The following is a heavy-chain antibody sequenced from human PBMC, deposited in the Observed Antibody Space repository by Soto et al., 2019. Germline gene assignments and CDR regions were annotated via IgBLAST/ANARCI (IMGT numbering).Heavy chain of an antibody. D-gene: IGHD3-9*01. CDR1: GGSISSGGFS. CDR3: ARGLRYFGP. CDR2: ISYSGTT. J-gene: IGHJ5*02. V-gene: IGHV4-31*03. Sequence: SETLSLTCTVSGGSISSGGFSWTWIRQQPGKGLEWIGYISYSGTTYYNPSLKSRVTMSMDTSKNQLSLNLNSVTAADTAVYYCARGLRYFGPWGQGTLVTVSS.